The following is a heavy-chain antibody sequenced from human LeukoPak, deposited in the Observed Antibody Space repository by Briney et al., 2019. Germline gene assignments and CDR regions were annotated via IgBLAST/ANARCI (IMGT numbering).Heavy chain of an antibody. J-gene: IGHJ4*02. Sequence: GGSLRLSCAASGFTFSSYGMHWVRQAPGKGLEWVAFIRYDGSNKYYADSVKGRFTISRDNSKNTLYLQMNSLRAEDTAVYYCAKEITIFGVVFGYWGQGTLVTVSS. D-gene: IGHD3-3*01. CDR2: IRYDGSNK. CDR1: GFTFSSYG. CDR3: AKEITIFGVVFGY. V-gene: IGHV3-30*02.